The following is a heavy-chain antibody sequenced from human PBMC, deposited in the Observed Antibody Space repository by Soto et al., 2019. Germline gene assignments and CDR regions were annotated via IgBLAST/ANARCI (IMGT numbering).Heavy chain of an antibody. D-gene: IGHD4-17*01. CDR2: ISNSGDEI. V-gene: IGHV3-23*01. J-gene: IGHJ4*02. CDR3: ARGTTVVTSNFDY. CDR1: GFTFGTYA. Sequence: GGSLRLSCASSGFTFGTYAMNWVRQAPGKGLEWVSTISNSGDEIYYADSVKGRFTISRDNSKNTLYLQMNSQRVEDTAVYYCARGTTVVTSNFDYWGQGALVTVSS.